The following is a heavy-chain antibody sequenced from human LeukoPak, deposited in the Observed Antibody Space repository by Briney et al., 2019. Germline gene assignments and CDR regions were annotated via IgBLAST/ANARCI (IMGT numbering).Heavy chain of an antibody. CDR3: ARDYKYAFDN. V-gene: IGHV3-48*01. J-gene: IGHJ4*02. D-gene: IGHD5-24*01. Sequence: GGSLRLSCAASGFTFSSYSMNWVRQAPGKGLEWISYIGISSGNTKYADSVKGRFTISGDKAKNSVYLQMNSLRVEDTAVYYCARDYKYAFDNWGQGTLVTVSS. CDR2: IGISSGNT. CDR1: GFTFSSYS.